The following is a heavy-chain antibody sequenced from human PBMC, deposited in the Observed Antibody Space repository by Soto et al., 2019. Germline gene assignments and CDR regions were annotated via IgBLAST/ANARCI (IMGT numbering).Heavy chain of an antibody. D-gene: IGHD3-3*01. CDR1: GFIFSQYV. J-gene: IGHJ4*02. CDR3: AREGVGPYDFWSGYYVH. CDR2: ISYDATNQ. V-gene: IGHV3-30-3*01. Sequence: QVQLVGSGGGVVQPGRSLRLSCTASGFIFSQYVMHWVRQAPGKGLEWVAIISYDATNQYYADSVRGRFTISRDNSNNTVYLQMNRLSAEDTAVYYCAREGVGPYDFWSGYYVHWGQGTLVTVSS.